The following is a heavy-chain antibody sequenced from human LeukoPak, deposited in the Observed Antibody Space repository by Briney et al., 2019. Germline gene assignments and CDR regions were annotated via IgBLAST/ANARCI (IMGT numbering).Heavy chain of an antibody. J-gene: IGHJ4*02. CDR3: ASDQNF. D-gene: IGHD2-2*01. V-gene: IGHV4-34*01. CDR2: VNHSGST. Sequence: SETLSLTCAVYGGSFSGYQWNWIRQPPGKGLEWIGEVNHSGSTNYNPSLKSRVTISVDTSRNQFSLKLSSLTAADTAVYYCASDQNFWGQGTLVTVSS. CDR1: GGSFSGYQ.